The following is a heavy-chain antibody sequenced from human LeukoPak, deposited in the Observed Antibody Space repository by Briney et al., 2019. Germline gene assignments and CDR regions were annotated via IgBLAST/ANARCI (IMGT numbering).Heavy chain of an antibody. D-gene: IGHD5-18*01. CDR3: AKGGIQLWSHFDY. J-gene: IGHJ4*02. CDR1: GFTFSSYA. CDR2: ISGSGGST. Sequence: PGGSLRLSCAASGFTFSSYAMSWVRQAPGKGLEWVSAISGSGGSTYYADSVKGRFTISRDTSKNTLYRQMNSLRAEDTAVYYCAKGGIQLWSHFDYWGQGTLVTVSS. V-gene: IGHV3-23*01.